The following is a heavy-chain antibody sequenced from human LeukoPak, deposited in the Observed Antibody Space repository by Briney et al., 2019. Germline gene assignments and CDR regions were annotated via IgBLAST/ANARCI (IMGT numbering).Heavy chain of an antibody. J-gene: IGHJ4*02. V-gene: IGHV3-9*01. CDR1: GFTFSSYG. Sequence: GGSLRLSCAASGFTFSSYGMHWVRQAPGKGLEWVSGISWNSGSIGYADSVKGRFTISRDNAKNSLYLQMNSLRAEDTAVYYCARGRYYFDYWGQGTLVTVSS. CDR3: ARGRYYFDY. CDR2: ISWNSGSI.